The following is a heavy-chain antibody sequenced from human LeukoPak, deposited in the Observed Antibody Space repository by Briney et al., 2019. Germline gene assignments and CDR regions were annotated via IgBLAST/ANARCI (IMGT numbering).Heavy chain of an antibody. D-gene: IGHD5-18*01. Sequence: GGSLRLSRAASGFTFSSYAMHWVRQAPGKGLEWVAVISYDGSNKYYADSVKGRFTISRDNSKNTLYLQMNSLRAEDTAVYYCAREAAMVNFDYWGQGTLVTVSS. CDR2: ISYDGSNK. CDR1: GFTFSSYA. J-gene: IGHJ4*02. CDR3: AREAAMVNFDY. V-gene: IGHV3-30*04.